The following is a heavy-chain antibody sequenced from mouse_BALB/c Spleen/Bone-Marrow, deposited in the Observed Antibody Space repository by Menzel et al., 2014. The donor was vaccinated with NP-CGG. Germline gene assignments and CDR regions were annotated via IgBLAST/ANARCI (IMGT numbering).Heavy chain of an antibody. V-gene: IGHV4-1*02. Sequence: EVNVVESGGGLVQPGGSLKLSCAASGFDFSRYWMSWVRQAPGKGLEWIGEINPDSSTINYTPSLKDKFIISRDNAKNTLNLQMSKVRSEDTALYYCARNAYYAMDYWGQGTSVTVSS. CDR2: INPDSSTI. CDR1: GFDFSRYW. CDR3: ARNAYYAMDY. J-gene: IGHJ4*01.